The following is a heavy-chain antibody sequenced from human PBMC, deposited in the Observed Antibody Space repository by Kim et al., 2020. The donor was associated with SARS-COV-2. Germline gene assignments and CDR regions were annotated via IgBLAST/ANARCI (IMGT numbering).Heavy chain of an antibody. CDR3: AKDFDSSLVGWFDP. Sequence: GGSLRRSCAASGFTFDDYAMHWVRQAPGKGLEWVSGISWNSGSIGYADSVKGRFTISRDNAKNSLYLQMNSLRAEDTALYYCAKDFDSSLVGWFDPWGQGTLVTVSS. V-gene: IGHV3-9*01. D-gene: IGHD6-13*01. CDR1: GFTFDDYA. CDR2: ISWNSGSI. J-gene: IGHJ5*02.